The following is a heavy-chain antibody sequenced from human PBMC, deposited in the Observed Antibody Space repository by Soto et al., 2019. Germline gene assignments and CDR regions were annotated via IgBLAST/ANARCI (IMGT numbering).Heavy chain of an antibody. CDR3: ARGLAILKNYYYYYGMDV. V-gene: IGHV3-30*03. CDR1: GFTFSSYG. CDR2: ISYDGSNK. J-gene: IGHJ6*02. Sequence: PGGSLRLSCAASGFTFSSYGMHWVRQAPGKGPEWVAVISYDGSNKYYADSVKGRFTISRDNSKNTLYLQMNSLRAEDTAVYYCARGLAILKNYYYYYGMDVWGQGTTVTVSS. D-gene: IGHD3-3*01.